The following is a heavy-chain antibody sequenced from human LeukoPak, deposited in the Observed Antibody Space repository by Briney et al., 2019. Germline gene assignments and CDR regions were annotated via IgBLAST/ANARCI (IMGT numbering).Heavy chain of an antibody. CDR1: GYTFTDYY. CDR2: INPNSGGT. CDR3: ARDQSRIVGATTPHFDY. Sequence: ASVKVSCKASGYTFTDYYMHWVRQAHGRGLEWMGWINPNSGGTNYAQKFQGRVTMTRDTSISTAFMELSRLRSDDTAVYYCARDQSRIVGATTPHFDYWGQGTLVTVSS. V-gene: IGHV1-2*02. D-gene: IGHD1-26*01. J-gene: IGHJ4*02.